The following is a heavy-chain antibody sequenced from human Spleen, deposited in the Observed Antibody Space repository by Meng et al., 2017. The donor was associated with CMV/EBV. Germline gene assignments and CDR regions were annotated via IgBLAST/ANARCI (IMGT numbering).Heavy chain of an antibody. D-gene: IGHD5/OR15-5a*01. J-gene: IGHJ4*02. V-gene: IGHV1-2*02. CDR3: ARASTHIDY. Sequence: KVSCSASGYTFTGNHLHWVRQAPGQGLEWMGWMNPKTGDTKYAPKFQGRVTMTRDTSINTGYMELRSLKSDDTAVYYCARASTHIDYWAQGTLVTVSS. CDR2: MNPKTGDT. CDR1: GYTFTGNH.